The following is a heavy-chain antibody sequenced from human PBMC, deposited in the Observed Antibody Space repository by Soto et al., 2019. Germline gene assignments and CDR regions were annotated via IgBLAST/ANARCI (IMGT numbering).Heavy chain of an antibody. CDR2: TYYRSKWYN. J-gene: IGHJ3*02. CDR1: GDSVSSNSVA. CDR3: ARGRFNAFGI. D-gene: IGHD3-3*01. V-gene: IGHV6-1*01. Sequence: QVQLQQSGPGLVKASQTLSLTCAISGDSVSSNSVAWNWIRQSPSRGLEWLGRTYYRSKWYNDYGVTVKGRITIIPDTSKNQFSLQLNSVTPEDTAVYYCARGRFNAFGIWGQGTMVTVSS.